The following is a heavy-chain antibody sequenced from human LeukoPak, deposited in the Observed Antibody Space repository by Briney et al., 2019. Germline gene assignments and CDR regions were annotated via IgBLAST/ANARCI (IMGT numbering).Heavy chain of an antibody. J-gene: IGHJ3*02. V-gene: IGHV3-53*01. CDR2: LYNDAFDSAT. CDR1: GFTFSSSF. Sequence: GGSLRLSCVGSGFTFSSSFMSWVRQAPGQGLEWVSNLYNDAFDSATHYADSVKGRFTISRDNAKNSLYLQMYSLRVEDTAVYYCARDGMGDIKAFDIWGQGTMVTVSS. CDR3: ARDGMGDIKAFDI. D-gene: IGHD2-15*01.